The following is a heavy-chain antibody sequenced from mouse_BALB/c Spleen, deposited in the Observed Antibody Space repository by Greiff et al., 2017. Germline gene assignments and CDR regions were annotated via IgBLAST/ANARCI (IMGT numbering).Heavy chain of an antibody. Sequence: DVHLVESGGGLVKPGGSLKLSCAASGFTFSSYTMSWVRQTPEKRLEWVATISSGGSYTYYPDSVKGRFTISRDNAKNTLYLQMSSLKSEDTAMYYCTGGNYDWFAYWGQGTLVTVSA. CDR2: ISSGGSYT. CDR3: TGGNYDWFAY. V-gene: IGHV5-6-4*01. CDR1: GFTFSSYT. J-gene: IGHJ3*01. D-gene: IGHD2-1*01.